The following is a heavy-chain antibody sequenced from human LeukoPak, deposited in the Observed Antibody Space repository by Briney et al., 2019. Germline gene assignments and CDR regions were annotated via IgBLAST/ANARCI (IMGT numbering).Heavy chain of an antibody. V-gene: IGHV4-39*07. J-gene: IGHJ3*02. D-gene: IGHD6-19*01. CDR2: IYYSGST. Sequence: SETLSLTCTVSGGSISSSSYYWGWIRQPPGKGLEWIGSIYYSGSTYYNPSLKSRVTISVDKSKNQFSLKLSSVTAADTAVYYCARALLWLAEGAFDIWGQGTMVTVSS. CDR3: ARALLWLAEGAFDI. CDR1: GGSISSSSYY.